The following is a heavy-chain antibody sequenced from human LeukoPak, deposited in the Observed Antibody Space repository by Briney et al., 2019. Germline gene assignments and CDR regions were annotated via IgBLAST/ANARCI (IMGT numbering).Heavy chain of an antibody. CDR3: ARGRGRSGGSYYLVYYYYYYMDV. Sequence: GASVKVSCKASGGTFSSYAISWVRQAPGQGLEWMGGIIPIFGTANYAQKFQGRVTITADESMSTAYMELSSLRSEDTAVYYCARGRGRSGGSYYLVYYYYYYMDVWGKGTTVTVSS. CDR1: GGTFSSYA. V-gene: IGHV1-69*13. CDR2: IIPIFGTA. D-gene: IGHD1-26*01. J-gene: IGHJ6*03.